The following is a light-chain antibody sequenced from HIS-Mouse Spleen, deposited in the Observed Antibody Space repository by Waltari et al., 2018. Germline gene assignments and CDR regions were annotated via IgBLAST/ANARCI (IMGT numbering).Light chain of an antibody. V-gene: IGKV4-1*01. J-gene: IGKJ2*01. CDR1: QSVLYSSNNKNY. CDR2: LAS. Sequence: DIVMTQSPDSLAGSLGERATIHCKSSQSVLYSSNNKNYLAWYQQKPGQPPKLHMSLASTRETGAPDRVSGSGSGTDFTLTISSMQAEDVAVYYCQQYYSAPYTFGQVTKLEIK. CDR3: QQYYSAPYT.